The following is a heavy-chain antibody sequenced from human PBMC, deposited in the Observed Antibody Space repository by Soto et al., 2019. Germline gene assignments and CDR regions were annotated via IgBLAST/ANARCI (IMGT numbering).Heavy chain of an antibody. D-gene: IGHD1-1*01. V-gene: IGHV1-3*01. Sequence: RASVKVSCKASGYTFSTHAMHWVRQAPGQSLEWMGWIHGGTGQTKHSHRFQDRVNITRDTSASTAYMELSSLRSEDTAVYYCARGKGMEENYYYYGLDIWGQGTTVTVSS. CDR3: ARGKGMEENYYYYGLDI. CDR1: GYTFSTHA. CDR2: IHGGTGQT. J-gene: IGHJ6*02.